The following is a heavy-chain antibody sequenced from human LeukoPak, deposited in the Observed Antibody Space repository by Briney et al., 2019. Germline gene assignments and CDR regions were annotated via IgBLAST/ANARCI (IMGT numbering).Heavy chain of an antibody. V-gene: IGHV1-69*04. J-gene: IGHJ4*02. CDR1: GGTFSSYA. CDR2: IIPILGIA. Sequence: ASVKVSCKASGGTFSSYAISWVRQAPGQGLEWMGRIIPILGIANYAQKFQGRVTITADKSTSTAYMELSSLRSEDTAVYYCASDWDPSLRELRREYYFDYWGQGTLVTVSS. CDR3: ASDWDPSLRELRREYYFDY. D-gene: IGHD1-26*01.